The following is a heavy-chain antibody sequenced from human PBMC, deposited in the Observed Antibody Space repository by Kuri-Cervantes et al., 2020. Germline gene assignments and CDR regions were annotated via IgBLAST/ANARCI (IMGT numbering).Heavy chain of an antibody. CDR2: VTGSGGST. J-gene: IGHJ4*02. CDR1: GFTFSSYA. Sequence: GGSLRLSCVASGFTFSSYAMSWVRQAPGKGLQWVSAVTGSGGSTYYADSVKGRFTISRDNSKNTLYLQMNSLRAEDTAVYYCAKGRSSWSLRPFDYWGQGTLVTVSS. V-gene: IGHV3-23*01. CDR3: AKGRSSWSLRPFDY. D-gene: IGHD6-13*01.